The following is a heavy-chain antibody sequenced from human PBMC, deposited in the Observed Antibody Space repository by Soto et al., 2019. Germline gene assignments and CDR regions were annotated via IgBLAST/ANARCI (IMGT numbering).Heavy chain of an antibody. D-gene: IGHD3-10*01. CDR1: GVTFRTYW. Sequence: PGGSLRLSCAFSGVTFRTYWMHWVRQAPGKGLVWVSRINGDGRTTTYADSVKGRFTISRDNAKNTLYLQMTSLRAEDTAVYYCARDSRLDYYGSGTSPNFEYIPHWGQGTLVTVSS. V-gene: IGHV3-74*01. J-gene: IGHJ1*01. CDR3: ARDSRLDYYGSGTSPNFEYIPH. CDR2: INGDGRTT.